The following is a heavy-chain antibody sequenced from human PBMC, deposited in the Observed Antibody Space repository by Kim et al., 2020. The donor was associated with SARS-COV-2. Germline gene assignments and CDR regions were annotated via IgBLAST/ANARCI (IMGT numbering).Heavy chain of an antibody. D-gene: IGHD5-12*01. CDR1: GFIFGSYS. CDR3: ARGDGPDGYNGPEY. Sequence: GGSLRLSCTASGFIFGSYSMNWVRQVPGKGLEWVSSISTASTFKYFAESVEGRFSISRDNAQRTLFLEMNSLRVEDTAVYYCARGDGPDGYNGPEYWCQG. V-gene: IGHV3-21*01. J-gene: IGHJ4*02. CDR2: ISTASTFK.